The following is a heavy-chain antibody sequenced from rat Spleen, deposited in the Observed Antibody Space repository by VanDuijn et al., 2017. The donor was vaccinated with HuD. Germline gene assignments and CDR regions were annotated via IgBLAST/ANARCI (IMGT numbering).Heavy chain of an antibody. CDR1: GFTFSDYS. CDR2: ISYDGSST. J-gene: IGHJ4*01. CDR3: VRRQFGGGYVMDA. D-gene: IGHD4-3*01. Sequence: EVQLVESDGGLVQPGRSLKLSCAASGFTFSDYSMAWVRQAPTKGLEWVATISYDGSSTYYRDSVKGRFTISRDNAKSTLYRQMDSLRSEDTATYYCVRRQFGGGYVMDAWGQGASVTVSS. V-gene: IGHV5-29*01.